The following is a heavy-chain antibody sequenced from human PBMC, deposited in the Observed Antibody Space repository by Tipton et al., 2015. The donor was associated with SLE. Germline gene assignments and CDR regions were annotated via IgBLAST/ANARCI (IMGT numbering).Heavy chain of an antibody. CDR2: IYYSGNT. V-gene: IGHV4-59*01. J-gene: IGHJ4*02. D-gene: IGHD6-19*01. Sequence: TLSLTCAVSGGSITSSYWSWIRQPPGKGLEWIGYIYYSGNTKYNPSLKSRVTISVDTSKNQFSLKLSSVTAADTAVYYCATSHERHSSGCTFDYWGQGTLVTVSS. CDR1: GGSITSSY. CDR3: ATSHERHSSGCTFDY.